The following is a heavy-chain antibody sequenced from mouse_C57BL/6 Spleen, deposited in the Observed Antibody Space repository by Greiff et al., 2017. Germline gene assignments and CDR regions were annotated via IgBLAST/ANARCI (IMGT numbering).Heavy chain of an antibody. CDR2: INYDGSST. CDR3: AREGGLYDSSYGFAY. Sequence: DVHLVESEGGLVQPGSSMTLSCTASGFTFSDYYMAWVRQVPEKGLEWVANINYDGSSTYYLDSLKSRFIIPKDNAKNILYLQMSSLKSEDTATYYWAREGGLYDSSYGFAYWGQGTLVTVSA. V-gene: IGHV5-16*01. CDR1: GFTFSDYY. J-gene: IGHJ3*01. D-gene: IGHD1-1*01.